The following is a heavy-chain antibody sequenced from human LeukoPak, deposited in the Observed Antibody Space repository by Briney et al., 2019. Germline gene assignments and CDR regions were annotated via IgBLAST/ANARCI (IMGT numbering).Heavy chain of an antibody. V-gene: IGHV4-59*01. CDR1: GGSISSYY. Sequence: SETLSLTCTVSGGSISSYYWSWIRQPPGKGLEWIGYIYYSGSTNYNPSLKSRVTISVDTSKNQISLKLSSVTAADTAVYYCARSYSSGWYRTYYFDYWGQGTLVTVSS. CDR2: IYYSGST. CDR3: ARSYSSGWYRTYYFDY. J-gene: IGHJ4*02. D-gene: IGHD6-19*01.